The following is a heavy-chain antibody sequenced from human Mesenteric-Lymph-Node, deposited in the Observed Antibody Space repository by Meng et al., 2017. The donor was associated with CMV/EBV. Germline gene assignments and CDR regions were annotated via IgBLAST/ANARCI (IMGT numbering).Heavy chain of an antibody. CDR1: GDSVCSNRGA. V-gene: IGHV6-1*01. Sequence: CASSGDSVCSNRGAWIWLRQSPSRGLEWLGRTYYRSTWYNDYAVSVKSRITINPDTSKNQFSLQLKSVTPEDTAVYYCAGGTGDRVDYWGQGTLVTVSS. J-gene: IGHJ4*02. CDR3: AGGTGDRVDY. D-gene: IGHD1-1*01. CDR2: TYYRSTWYN.